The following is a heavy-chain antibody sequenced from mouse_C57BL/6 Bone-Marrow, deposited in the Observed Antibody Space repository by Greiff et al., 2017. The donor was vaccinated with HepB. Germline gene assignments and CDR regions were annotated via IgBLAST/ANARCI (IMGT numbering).Heavy chain of an antibody. J-gene: IGHJ2*01. V-gene: IGHV1-59*01. CDR3: ARSYYDGSPDY. CDR1: GYTFTSYW. D-gene: IGHD1-1*01. CDR2: IDPSDSYT. Sequence: QVQLQQPGAELVRPGTSVKLSCKASGYTFTSYWMHWVKQRPGQGLEWIGVIDPSDSYTNYNQKFKGKATVPVDTSSSTAGMQHSSLTSEDSAVYDCARSYYDGSPDYWGQGTTLTVSA.